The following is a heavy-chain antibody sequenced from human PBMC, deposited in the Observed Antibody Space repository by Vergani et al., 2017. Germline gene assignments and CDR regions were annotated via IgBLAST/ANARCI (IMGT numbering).Heavy chain of an antibody. CDR2: IWYDGSNK. D-gene: IGHD6-13*01. CDR1: GFTFSSYG. CDR3: ARDHPSMGSSWYSFYYYGMDV. Sequence: QVQLVESGGGVVQPGRSLRLSCAASGFTFSSYGMHWVRQAPGKGLEWVAVIWYDGSNKYYADSVKGRFTISRDNSKNTLYLQMNSLRAEDTAVYYCARDHPSMGSSWYSFYYYGMDVWGQGTTVTVSS. J-gene: IGHJ6*02. V-gene: IGHV3-33*01.